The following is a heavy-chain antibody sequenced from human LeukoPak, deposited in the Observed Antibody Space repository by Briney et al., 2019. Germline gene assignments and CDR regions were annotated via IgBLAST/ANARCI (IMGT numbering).Heavy chain of an antibody. J-gene: IGHJ4*01. CDR2: ISGGV. V-gene: IGHV3-23*01. CDR1: GFTFGSYA. D-gene: IGHD6-19*01. CDR3: AKAYTTGWSEGYLEY. Sequence: PGGCLRLSCTTSGFTFGSYAMAWVRQAPGKGLEWVSSISGGVYSADSVKGRFTISRDNSKNTLYLQMNSLTVEDTAVYFCAKAYTTGWSEGYLEYWGRGTLVTVSS.